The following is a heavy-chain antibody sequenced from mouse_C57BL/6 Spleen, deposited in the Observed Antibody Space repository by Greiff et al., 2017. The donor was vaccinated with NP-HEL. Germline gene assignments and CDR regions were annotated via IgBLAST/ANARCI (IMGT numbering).Heavy chain of an antibody. CDR3: ARGGIYYDSFAY. V-gene: IGHV1-82*01. CDR1: GYAFSSSW. J-gene: IGHJ3*01. Sequence: QVQLQQSGPELVKPGASVKISCKASGYAFSSSWMNWVKQRPGKGLEWIGRIYPGDGDTNYNGKFKGKATLTADKSSSTAYMQLSSLTSEDSAVYFCARGGIYYDSFAYWGQGTLVTVSA. CDR2: IYPGDGDT. D-gene: IGHD2-4*01.